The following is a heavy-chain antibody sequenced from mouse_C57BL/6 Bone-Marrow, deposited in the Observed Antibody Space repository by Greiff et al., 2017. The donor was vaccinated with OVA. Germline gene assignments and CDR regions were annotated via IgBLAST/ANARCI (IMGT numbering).Heavy chain of an antibody. D-gene: IGHD1-1*01. CDR3: ARNSPITTVVARYFDV. J-gene: IGHJ1*03. Sequence: VQRVESGPGLVQPSQSLSITCTVSGFSLTSYGVHWVRQSPGKGLEWLGVIWSGGSTDYNAAFISRLSISQANSNRQVFFKMNSLQADDTAIYYCARNSPITTVVARYFDVWGTGTTVTVSS. CDR2: IWSGGST. CDR1: GFSLTSYG. V-gene: IGHV2-2*01.